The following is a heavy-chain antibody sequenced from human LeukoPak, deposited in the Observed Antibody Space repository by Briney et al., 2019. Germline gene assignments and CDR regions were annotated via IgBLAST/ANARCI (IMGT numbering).Heavy chain of an antibody. D-gene: IGHD5-12*01. CDR1: GFTFSSYA. CDR3: AKDRGGYDDGWFDP. V-gene: IGHV3-23*01. CDR2: ISGSGGST. Sequence: GGSLRLSCAVSGFTFSSYAMSWVRQAPGKGLEWVSAISGSGGSTYYADSVKGRFTISRDNSKNTLYLQMNSLRAEDTAVYYCAKDRGGYDDGWFDPWGQGTLVTVSS. J-gene: IGHJ5*02.